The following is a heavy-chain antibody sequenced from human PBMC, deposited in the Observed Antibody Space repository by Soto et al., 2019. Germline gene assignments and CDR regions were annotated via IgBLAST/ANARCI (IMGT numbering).Heavy chain of an antibody. D-gene: IGHD6-13*01. Sequence: QVQLQESGPGLVKPSQTLSLPCTVSGGSISSGGYYWSWIRQHPGKGLEWIGYIYYSGSTYYNPSLKSRVTISVDTSKNQFSLKLSSVTSADTAVYYWARSFGVAAAGPFDYWGQGTLVTVSS. CDR1: GGSISSGGYY. J-gene: IGHJ4*02. CDR3: ARSFGVAAAGPFDY. CDR2: IYYSGST. V-gene: IGHV4-31*03.